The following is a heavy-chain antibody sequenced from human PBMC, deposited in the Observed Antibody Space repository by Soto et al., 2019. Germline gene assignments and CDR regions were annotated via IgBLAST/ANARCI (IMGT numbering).Heavy chain of an antibody. D-gene: IGHD6-19*01. J-gene: IGHJ6*02. V-gene: IGHV6-1*01. CDR1: GDSVSSDSAA. Sequence: SQTLSLTCAISGDSVSSDSAAWNWIRQFPSRGLEWLGRTYYRSKWYNDYAVSVNGRITINPDTSKNHFSLQLNSVTPEDTAVYYCVRSRVFIAVAGMATYYYYYGMDVWGRGTTVTVSS. CDR3: VRSRVFIAVAGMATYYYYYGMDV. CDR2: TYYRSKWYN.